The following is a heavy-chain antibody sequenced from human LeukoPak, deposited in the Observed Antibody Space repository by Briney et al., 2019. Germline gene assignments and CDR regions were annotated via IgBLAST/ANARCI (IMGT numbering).Heavy chain of an antibody. D-gene: IGHD2-8*01. CDR3: STDPRLLIY. J-gene: IGHJ4*01. V-gene: IGHV3-74*01. Sequence: GGSLRLSCAASGFTFSSYWMHWVRQAPGKGLVWVSRINNDGSSTTYADSVKGRFTISRDNAKNTLYLQMNSLRAEDTAVYYCSTDPRLLIYWGHGTLVTVSS. CDR2: INNDGSST. CDR1: GFTFSSYW.